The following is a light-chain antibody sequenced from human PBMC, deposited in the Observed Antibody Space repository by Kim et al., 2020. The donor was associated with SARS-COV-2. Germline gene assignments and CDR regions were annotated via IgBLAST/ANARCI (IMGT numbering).Light chain of an antibody. V-gene: IGKV1-5*03. CDR3: QQYQSYAVT. J-gene: IGKJ4*01. Sequence: SASVGDRVTITCRASQSISSWLAWYQQKPGKAPNLLIYKASTLESGVPSRFSGSGYGTEFTLTISSLQPDDFATYYCQQYQSYAVTFGGGTKVVI. CDR1: QSISSW. CDR2: KAS.